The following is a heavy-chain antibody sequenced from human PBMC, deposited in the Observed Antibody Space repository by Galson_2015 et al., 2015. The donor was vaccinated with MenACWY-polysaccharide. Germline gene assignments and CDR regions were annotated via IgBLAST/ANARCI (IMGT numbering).Heavy chain of an antibody. CDR1: GFTFSSYW. CDR3: ARRHYGMDV. Sequence: SLRLSCAASGFTFSSYWMTWVRQAPGKGLEWVANIKKDGSEKYYVDSVKGRFTISRDNSKNSLYLQMHSLRAEDTAVCSCARRHYGMDVWGQGTTVTVSS. V-gene: IGHV3-7*01. J-gene: IGHJ6*02. CDR2: IKKDGSEK.